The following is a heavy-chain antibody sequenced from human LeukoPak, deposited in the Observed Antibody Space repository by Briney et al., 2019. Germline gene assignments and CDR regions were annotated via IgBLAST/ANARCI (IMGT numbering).Heavy chain of an antibody. CDR2: IIPILGIA. CDR3: ARDPISGSYYY. V-gene: IGHV1-69*04. Sequence: SVTVSCKASGGTFSSYAISWVRQAPGQGLEWMGRIIPILGIANYAQKFQGRVTITADKSTSTAYMELSSLRSEDTAVYYCARDPISGSYYYWGQGTLVTVSS. CDR1: GGTFSSYA. D-gene: IGHD3-10*01. J-gene: IGHJ4*02.